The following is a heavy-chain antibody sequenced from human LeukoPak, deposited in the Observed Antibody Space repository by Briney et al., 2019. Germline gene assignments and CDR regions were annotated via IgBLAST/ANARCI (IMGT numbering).Heavy chain of an antibody. D-gene: IGHD3-9*01. V-gene: IGHV1-8*01. J-gene: IGHJ6*02. CDR2: MNASSGNT. CDR1: GYTFTGSN. CDR3: ARGLDVERSSAWSWGPKKFYYNVLDV. Sequence: ASVKVSCKVSGYTFTGSNTNWVRQAPGQGLEWMGWMNASSGNTAYAQRFQRRVTMTRDTSTNTAVLHLTSLRSEDTAVYYGARGLDVERSSAWSWGPKKFYYNVLDVWGQGTTVTVSS.